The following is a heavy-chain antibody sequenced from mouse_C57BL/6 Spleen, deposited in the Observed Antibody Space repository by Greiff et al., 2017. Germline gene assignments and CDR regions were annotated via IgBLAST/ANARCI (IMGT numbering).Heavy chain of an antibody. CDR3: ARPSYGYDDGSYAMDY. D-gene: IGHD2-9*01. Sequence: EVKLVESGGDLVKPGGSLKLSCAASGFTFSSYGMSWVRQTPDKRLEWVATISSGGSYTYYPDSVKGRFTISRYNAKNTLYLQMSSLKSEDTAMYYCARPSYGYDDGSYAMDYWGKGTSVTVSS. V-gene: IGHV5-6*01. J-gene: IGHJ4*01. CDR1: GFTFSSYG. CDR2: ISSGGSYT.